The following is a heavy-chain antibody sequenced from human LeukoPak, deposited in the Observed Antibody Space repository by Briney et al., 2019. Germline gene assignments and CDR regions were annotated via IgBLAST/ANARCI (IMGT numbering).Heavy chain of an antibody. V-gene: IGHV3-20*04. Sequence: GGSLRLSCAASGFFFDDYGMSWVRQAPGKGLEWVSRINSNGDNTHYADSVKGRFIISRDNAKNSLYLQMNSLMAEDTALYYCARDGGWYKRGLDYFYYYMDVWGKGTTVTVSS. CDR2: INSNGDNT. D-gene: IGHD6-19*01. J-gene: IGHJ6*03. CDR3: ARDGGWYKRGLDYFYYYMDV. CDR1: GFFFDDYG.